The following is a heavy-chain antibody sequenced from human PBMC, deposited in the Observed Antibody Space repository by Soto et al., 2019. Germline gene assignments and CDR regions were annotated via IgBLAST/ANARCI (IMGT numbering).Heavy chain of an antibody. CDR1: GFTFSDHY. CDR2: SRNKANSYTT. V-gene: IGHV3-72*01. D-gene: IGHD1-26*01. J-gene: IGHJ2*01. Sequence: EVQLVESGGGLVQPGGSLRLSCAASGFTFSDHYMDWVRQAPGKGLEWVGRSRNKANSYTTEYAASVKGRFTISRDESKNSVYLQMNRLKTEDTAVYYCARDYYCGNSDCYFDLWGRGTLVTVSS. CDR3: ARDYYCGNSDCYFDL.